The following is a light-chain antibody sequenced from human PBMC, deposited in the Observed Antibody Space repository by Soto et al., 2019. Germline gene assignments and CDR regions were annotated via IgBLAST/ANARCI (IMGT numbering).Light chain of an antibody. CDR3: QQRDSWPLT. CDR2: DVS. Sequence: ENVLTQSPATLSLSPGEGATLSCRASESVGSDLAWYQQKPGQPPRLLIYDVSGRATGVPARFSGSGSGTDFTLTISSLEPEDFAVYYCQQRDSWPLTLGGGTKVEIK. J-gene: IGKJ4*01. CDR1: ESVGSD. V-gene: IGKV3-11*01.